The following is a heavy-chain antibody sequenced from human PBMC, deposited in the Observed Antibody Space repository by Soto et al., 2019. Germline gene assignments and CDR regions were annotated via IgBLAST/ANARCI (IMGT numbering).Heavy chain of an antibody. V-gene: IGHV6-1*01. CDR1: GDSVSSNSAA. J-gene: IGHJ6*02. CDR3: ARGGYDFWSGYNYYGMDV. Sequence: SQTLSLTCAISGDSVSSNSAAWNWIRQSPSRGLEWLGRTYYRSKWYNDYAVSVKSRITINPDTFKNQFSLQLSSVTPEDTAVYYCARGGYDFWSGYNYYGMDVWGQGTTVTVSS. D-gene: IGHD3-3*01. CDR2: TYYRSKWYN.